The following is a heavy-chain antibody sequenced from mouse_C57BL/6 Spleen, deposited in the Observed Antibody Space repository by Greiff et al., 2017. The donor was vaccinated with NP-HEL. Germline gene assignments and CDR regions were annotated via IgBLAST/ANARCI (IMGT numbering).Heavy chain of an antibody. Sequence: EVQVVESGGDLVKPGGSLKLSCAASGFTFSSYGMSWVRQTPDKRLEWVATISSGGSYTYYPDSVKGRFTISRDNAKNTLYLQMSSLKSEDTAMDDCARPRGNYDEAFAYWGQGTLVTVSA. J-gene: IGHJ3*01. CDR3: ARPRGNYDEAFAY. CDR2: ISSGGSYT. D-gene: IGHD2-1*01. CDR1: GFTFSSYG. V-gene: IGHV5-6*01.